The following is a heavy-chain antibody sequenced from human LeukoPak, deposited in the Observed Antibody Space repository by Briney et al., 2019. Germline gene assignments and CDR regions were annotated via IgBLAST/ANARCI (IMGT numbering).Heavy chain of an antibody. V-gene: IGHV4-59*01. J-gene: IGHJ6*02. D-gene: IGHD3-22*01. CDR2: IYYSGST. Sequence: PSETLSLTCAVYGGSFSGYYWSWIRQPPGKGLEWIGYIYYSGSTNYNPSLKSRVTISVDTSKNQFSLKLSSVTAADTAVYYCARVFSGYVSYGMDVWGQGTTVTVSS. CDR3: ARVFSGYVSYGMDV. CDR1: GGSFSGYY.